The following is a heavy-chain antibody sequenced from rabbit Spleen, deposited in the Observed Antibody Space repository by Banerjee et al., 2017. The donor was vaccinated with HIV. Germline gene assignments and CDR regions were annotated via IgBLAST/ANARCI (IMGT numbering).Heavy chain of an antibody. J-gene: IGHJ6*01. V-gene: IGHV1S40*01. Sequence: QSLEESGGDLFQPGGSLALTCKASGFTISSSYWICWVRQAPGKGLEWIGCIYTGDGRTYYANWAKGRFSISKTSSTTVTLQMTSLTAADTATYFCARDLAGVIGWNFGWWGPGTSSPS. CDR2: IYTGDGRT. CDR1: GFTISSSYW. CDR3: ARDLAGVIGWNFGW. D-gene: IGHD4-1*01.